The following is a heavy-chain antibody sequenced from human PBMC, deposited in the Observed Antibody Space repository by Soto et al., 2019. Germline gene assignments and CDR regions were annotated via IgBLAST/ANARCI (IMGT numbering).Heavy chain of an antibody. CDR2: ISSSGTTM. D-gene: IGHD6-13*01. CDR3: ARGSHYYCVDV. CDR1: EFTFSDFY. J-gene: IGHJ6*03. Sequence: PGGSLRLSCVASEFTFSDFYMSWIRQAPGKGLEWVSYISSSGTTMYYADSVKGRFTVSRDNAKNSLYLQMNSLRADDTAVYYCARGSHYYCVDVWGKGTTVTVSS. V-gene: IGHV3-11*01.